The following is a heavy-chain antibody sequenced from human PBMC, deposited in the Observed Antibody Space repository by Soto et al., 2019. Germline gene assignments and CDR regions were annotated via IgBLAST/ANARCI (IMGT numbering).Heavy chain of an antibody. CDR1: GDSFSNYW. J-gene: IGHJ4*02. D-gene: IGHD3-22*01. CDR2: IYPGDSYT. V-gene: IGHV5-51*01. Sequence: GESLKISCKGSGDSFSNYWIAWVRQMPGKGLEWMGIIYPGDSYTNYSPSFQGHVTISVDKSISTAYLQWSSLKASDTAMYYCARLGSSYYDSSGYPFDHWGQGTLVTVSS. CDR3: ARLGSSYYDSSGYPFDH.